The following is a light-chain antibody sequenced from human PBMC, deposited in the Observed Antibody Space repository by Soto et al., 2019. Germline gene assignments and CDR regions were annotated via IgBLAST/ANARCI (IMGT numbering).Light chain of an antibody. CDR3: QSYDSSLSGVV. J-gene: IGLJ2*01. CDR2: GNS. CDR1: SSNIGAGYD. Sequence: QSALTQPPSVSVAPGQRVTISCTGSSSNIGAGYDVHWYQQLPGTAPKLLIYGNSNRPSGVPDRFSGSKSGTSASLAITGLQAEDEADYYCQSYDSSLSGVVFGGGTTLTVL. V-gene: IGLV1-40*01.